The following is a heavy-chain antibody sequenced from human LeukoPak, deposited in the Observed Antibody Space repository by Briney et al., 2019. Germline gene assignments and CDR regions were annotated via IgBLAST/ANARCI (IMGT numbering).Heavy chain of an antibody. D-gene: IGHD3-3*01. CDR2: MNPNSGNT. J-gene: IGHJ5*02. V-gene: IGHV1-8*03. Sequence: GASVKVSCKASGYTFTSYDINWVRQATGQGLEWMGWMNPNSGNTGYAQKFQGRVTITRNTSISTAYMELSRLRSDDTAVYYCARVAYYDFWSGPGASDRFDPWGQGTLVTVSS. CDR1: GYTFTSYD. CDR3: ARVAYYDFWSGPGASDRFDP.